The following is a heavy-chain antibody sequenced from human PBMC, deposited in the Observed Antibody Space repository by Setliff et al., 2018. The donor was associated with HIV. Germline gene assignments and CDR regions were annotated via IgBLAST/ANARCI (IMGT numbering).Heavy chain of an antibody. J-gene: IGHJ4*02. CDR1: GFSFGGYS. CDR2: ITRTSSFL. CDR3: VTERRVGSFNS. V-gene: IGHV3-21*01. Sequence: GGSLRLSCAASGFSFGGYSMNWVRQAPGKGLEWVSFITRTSSFLKYADSVKGRFTISRDNAKNSVYLQMNSLRAEDTAIYYCVTERRVGSFNSWGQGTLVTVSS.